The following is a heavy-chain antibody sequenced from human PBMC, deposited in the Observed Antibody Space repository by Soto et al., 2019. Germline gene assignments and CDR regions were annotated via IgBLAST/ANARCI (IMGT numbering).Heavy chain of an antibody. CDR1: GFTFSSYE. CDR3: AKGSRSYYYDSSGYSGGLDY. D-gene: IGHD3-22*01. Sequence: EVQLVESGGGLVQPGGSLRLSCAASGFTFSSYEMNWVRQAPGKGLEWVSYISSSGSTIYYADSVKGRFTISRDNAKNSLYLQMNSLRAEDTAVYYCAKGSRSYYYDSSGYSGGLDYWGQGTLVTVSS. CDR2: ISSSGSTI. J-gene: IGHJ4*02. V-gene: IGHV3-48*03.